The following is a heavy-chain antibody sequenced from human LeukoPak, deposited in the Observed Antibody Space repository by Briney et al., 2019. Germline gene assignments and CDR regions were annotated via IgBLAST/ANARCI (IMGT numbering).Heavy chain of an antibody. J-gene: IGHJ4*02. Sequence: GGSLRLSCTASGFTFSSYGMSWVRQAPGKGLEWVSAISGSGGSTYYADSVKGRFTISRDNSKKTLYLQMNSLRAEDTAVYYCAKDGGGYDTSGYYYGDYWGQGTLVTVSS. CDR2: ISGSGGST. CDR1: GFTFSSYG. CDR3: AKDGGGYDTSGYYYGDY. D-gene: IGHD3-22*01. V-gene: IGHV3-23*01.